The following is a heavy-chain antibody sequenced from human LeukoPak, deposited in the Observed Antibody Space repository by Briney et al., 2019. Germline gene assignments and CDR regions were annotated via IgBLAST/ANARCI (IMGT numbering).Heavy chain of an antibody. D-gene: IGHD5-24*01. CDR2: IYSGAST. CDR3: ARIRDGYSYSEFDY. CDR1: GFTVSSNY. J-gene: IGHJ4*02. Sequence: PGGSLRLSCAASGFTVSSNYMSWVRQAPGKGLEWVSVIYSGASTYYADSVKGRFTISRDNSKNTLYLQMNSLRAEDTAVYYCARIRDGYSYSEFDYWGQGTLVTVSS. V-gene: IGHV3-53*01.